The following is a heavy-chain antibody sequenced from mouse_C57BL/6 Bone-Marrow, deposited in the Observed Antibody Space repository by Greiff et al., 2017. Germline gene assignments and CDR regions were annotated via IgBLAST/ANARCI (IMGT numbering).Heavy chain of an antibody. CDR3: ARDFDYYGSSPWYFDV. CDR2: INPGSGGT. V-gene: IGHV1-54*01. CDR1: GYAFTNYL. D-gene: IGHD1-1*01. Sequence: QVQLQQSGAELVRPGTSVKVSCKASGYAFTNYLIEWVKQRPGQGLEWIGVINPGSGGTNYNEKFKGKATLTADKSSSTAYMQLSSLTSEYSAFYFCARDFDYYGSSPWYFDVWGTGTTVTVSS. J-gene: IGHJ1*03.